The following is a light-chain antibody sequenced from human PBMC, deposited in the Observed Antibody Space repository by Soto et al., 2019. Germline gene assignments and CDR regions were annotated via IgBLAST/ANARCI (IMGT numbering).Light chain of an antibody. CDR1: QSVSSSN. V-gene: IGKV3-20*01. CDR3: QQYGSSPVS. CDR2: GAS. Sequence: EIVLTQSPGTLSLSPGERATLSCRASQSVSSSNLAWYQHKPGQAPRLVMYGASSRATGIPDRFSGSGSGTDFTLTISRLEPEDFAIYYCQQYGSSPVSFGQGTKVEIK. J-gene: IGKJ2*03.